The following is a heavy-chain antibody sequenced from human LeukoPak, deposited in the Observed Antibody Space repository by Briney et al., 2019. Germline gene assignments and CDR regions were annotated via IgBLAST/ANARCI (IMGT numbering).Heavy chain of an antibody. CDR3: ARPLWSGYYPYYYYYMDV. J-gene: IGHJ6*03. CDR1: GYTFTSYD. CDR2: MNPNSGNT. D-gene: IGHD3-3*01. Sequence: ASVKVSCKASGYTFTSYDINWVRQATGQGLEWMGWMNPNSGNTGCAQKFQGRVTMTRNTSISTAYMELSSLRSEDTAVYYCARPLWSGYYPYYYYYMDVWGKGTTVTVSS. V-gene: IGHV1-8*01.